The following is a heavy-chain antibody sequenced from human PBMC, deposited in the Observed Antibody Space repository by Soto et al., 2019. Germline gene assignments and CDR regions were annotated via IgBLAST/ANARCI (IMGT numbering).Heavy chain of an antibody. CDR3: ARSPQYCTSTICRAYFAY. Sequence: ESGGGLVQPGMSLRLSCAASGVTADNGAMHWVRQAPGKGPERVSSISFNSVNTDYAGSVKGRFIISRDIAKTSLYLQMNTLRAEDTALYYCARSPQYCTSTICRAYFAYWGQGTLVTVSS. J-gene: IGHJ4*02. V-gene: IGHV3-9*02. CDR1: GVTADNGA. D-gene: IGHD2-2*01. CDR2: ISFNSVNT.